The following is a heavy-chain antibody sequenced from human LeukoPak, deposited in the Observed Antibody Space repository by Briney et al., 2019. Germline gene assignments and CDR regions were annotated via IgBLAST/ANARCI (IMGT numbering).Heavy chain of an antibody. Sequence: SETLSLTCAVSGYSISSGYYWGWIRQPPGKGLEWIGSIYHSGSTYYNPSLKSRVTISVDTSKNQFSLKLSSVTAADTAVYYCATLLAMRITGYWGQGTLVTVSS. CDR1: GYSISSGYY. CDR3: ATLLAMRITGY. J-gene: IGHJ4*02. CDR2: IYHSGST. D-gene: IGHD3-3*01. V-gene: IGHV4-38-2*01.